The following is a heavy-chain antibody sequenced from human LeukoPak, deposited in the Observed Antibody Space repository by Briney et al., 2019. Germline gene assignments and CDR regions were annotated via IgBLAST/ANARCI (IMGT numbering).Heavy chain of an antibody. D-gene: IGHD2-21*02. J-gene: IGHJ4*02. CDR3: ASIIAYCGGDCYTKNSYYFDY. CDR1: GGSISSSSYY. Sequence: SETLSLTCTVSGGSISSSSYYWAWIRQPPGKGLEWIGSIYYSGSTYYNTSLKSRVTISVDTSKNQFSLKLSSVTAAGTAVYYCASIIAYCGGDCYTKNSYYFDYWGQGTLVTVSS. V-gene: IGHV4-39*07. CDR2: IYYSGST.